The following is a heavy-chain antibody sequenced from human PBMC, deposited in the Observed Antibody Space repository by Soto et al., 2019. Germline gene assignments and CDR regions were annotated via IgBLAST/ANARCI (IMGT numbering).Heavy chain of an antibody. CDR2: INAGNGNT. CDR3: ARGWELLTEGHHYYYGMDV. Sequence: ASVKVSCKASGYTFTSYAMHWVRQAPGQRLEWMGWINAGNGNTKYSQKFQGRVTITRDTSASTAYMELSSLRSEDTAVYYCARGWELLTEGHHYYYGMDVWGQGTTVTVSS. CDR1: GYTFTSYA. D-gene: IGHD1-26*01. V-gene: IGHV1-3*01. J-gene: IGHJ6*02.